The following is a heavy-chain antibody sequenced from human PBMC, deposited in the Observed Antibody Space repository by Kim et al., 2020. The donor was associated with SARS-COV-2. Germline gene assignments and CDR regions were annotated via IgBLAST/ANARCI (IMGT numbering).Heavy chain of an antibody. D-gene: IGHD5-18*01. V-gene: IGHV3-74*01. CDR3: ARGPGGYSYGWSSTAGMDV. J-gene: IGHJ6*02. CDR1: GFTFSSYW. CDR2: INSDGSST. Sequence: GGSLRLSCAASGFTFSSYWMHWVRQAPGKGLVWVSRINSDGSSTSYADSVKGRFTISRDNAMNTLYLQMNSLRAEDTAVYYCARGPGGYSYGWSSTAGMDVWGQGTTVTVSS.